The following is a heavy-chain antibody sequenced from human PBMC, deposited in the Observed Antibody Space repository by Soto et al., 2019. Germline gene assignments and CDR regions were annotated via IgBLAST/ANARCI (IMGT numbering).Heavy chain of an antibody. D-gene: IGHD3-22*01. V-gene: IGHV1-2*02. J-gene: IGHJ4*02. CDR3: AADSSGYDFFDY. CDR2: LNPNSGGT. CDR1: GYSFNFSY. Sequence: SVKVSCTASGYSFNFSYMHWVRQAPGQGLEWMGLLNPNSGGTNYAQKFQGRVTMTRDTSISTAYMELSRMRADDTAVYYLAADSSGYDFFDYGGQGTLVTVSS.